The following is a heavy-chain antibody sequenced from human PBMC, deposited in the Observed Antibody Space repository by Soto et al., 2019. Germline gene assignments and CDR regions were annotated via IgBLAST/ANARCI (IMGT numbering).Heavy chain of an antibody. Sequence: EVQLVESGGGLVQPGGSLRLSCAASGITLSNYWVHWVRQAPGKGLVWVSRISSDGSSTSYADSVKGRFTISRDTAKNTLYLQMNSLSAEDTAVYYCAYFTSGCPTWGQGTLVTVSS. V-gene: IGHV3-74*01. CDR1: GITLSNYW. J-gene: IGHJ4*02. CDR3: AYFTSGCPT. CDR2: ISSDGSST. D-gene: IGHD6-19*01.